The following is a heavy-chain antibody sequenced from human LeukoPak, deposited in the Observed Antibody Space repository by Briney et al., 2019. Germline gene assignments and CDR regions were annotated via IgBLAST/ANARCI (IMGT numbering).Heavy chain of an antibody. CDR3: ARAPSEIGGYYPEYFRH. D-gene: IGHD3-22*01. V-gene: IGHV3-74*01. J-gene: IGHJ1*01. Sequence: GGSLRLSCAASGFTFSSYWMHWVRQAPGKGLVWVSRIKSDGSTNYADSVTGRFTISRDNAKNTVSLQMNSLRAEDTGVYYCARAPSEIGGYYPEYFRHWGQGTLVTVSS. CDR2: IKSDGST. CDR1: GFTFSSYW.